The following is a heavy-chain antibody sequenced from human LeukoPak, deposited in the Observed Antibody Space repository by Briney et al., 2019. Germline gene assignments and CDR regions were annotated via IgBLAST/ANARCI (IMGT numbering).Heavy chain of an antibody. J-gene: IGHJ3*02. V-gene: IGHV3-9*01. D-gene: IGHD4-17*01. CDR3: AKDSGDYGVGAFDI. CDR1: GFTFDDYA. Sequence: GGSLRLSCAASGFTFDDYAMHWVRQAPGKGLEWVSGISWNSGSIGYADSVKGRFTISRDNAKSSLYLQMNSLRAGDTALYYCAKDSGDYGVGAFDIWGQGTMVTVSS. CDR2: ISWNSGSI.